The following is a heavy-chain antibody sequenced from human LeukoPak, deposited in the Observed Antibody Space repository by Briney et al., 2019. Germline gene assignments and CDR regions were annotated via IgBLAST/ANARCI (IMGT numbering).Heavy chain of an antibody. CDR3: VLWFGEGGYYFDY. Sequence: ASVTVSCKASGYTFTSYGISWVRQAPGQGLGWMGWINPNSGGTNYAQKFQGRVTMTRDTSISTAYMELSRLRSDDTAVYYCVLWFGEGGYYFDYWGQGTLVTVSS. V-gene: IGHV1-2*02. D-gene: IGHD3-10*01. CDR1: GYTFTSYG. CDR2: INPNSGGT. J-gene: IGHJ4*02.